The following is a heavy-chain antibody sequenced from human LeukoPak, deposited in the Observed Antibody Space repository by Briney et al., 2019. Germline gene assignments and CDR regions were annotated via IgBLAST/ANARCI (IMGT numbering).Heavy chain of an antibody. V-gene: IGHV3-30*04. CDR2: ISFDESTN. J-gene: IGHJ4*02. CDR1: RFIFRNHA. D-gene: IGHD2-2*01. CDR3: ARGRTPYCRSTTCYARLDY. Sequence: GWSLRLSCAASRFIFRNHAMHWVRQGPGKGLEGVALISFDESTNYYADSVKGRFTISRDNSKNTQYLQMNSLRPEDTAVYYCARGRTPYCRSTTCYARLDYWGQGTLVTVSS.